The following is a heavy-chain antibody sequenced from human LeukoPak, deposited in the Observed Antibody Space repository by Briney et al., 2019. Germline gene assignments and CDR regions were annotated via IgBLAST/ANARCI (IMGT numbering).Heavy chain of an antibody. CDR3: ARDRGTQRGYWDV. D-gene: IGHD2-15*01. CDR1: GGTFSSYA. Sequence: SVKVSCKAFGGTFSSYAISWVRQAPGQGLEWMGRIIPIFGIANYAQKFQGRVTITADKSTSTAYMELSSLRSEDTAVYYCARDRGTQRGYWDVWGQGTTVTVSS. CDR2: IIPIFGIA. J-gene: IGHJ6*02. V-gene: IGHV1-69*04.